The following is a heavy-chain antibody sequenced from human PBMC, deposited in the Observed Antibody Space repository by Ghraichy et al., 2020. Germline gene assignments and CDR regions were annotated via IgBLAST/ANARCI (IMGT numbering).Heavy chain of an antibody. D-gene: IGHD6-13*01. CDR2: INHSGST. J-gene: IGHJ6*02. V-gene: IGHV4-34*01. CDR1: GGSFSGYY. CDR3: ARGGGSSWYPYYYYGMDV. Sequence: SQTRSLTCAVYGGSFSGYYWSWIRQPPGKGLEWIGEINHSGSTNYNPSLKSRVTISVDTSKNQFSLKLSSVTAADTAVYYCARGGGSSWYPYYYYGMDVWGQGTTVTVSS.